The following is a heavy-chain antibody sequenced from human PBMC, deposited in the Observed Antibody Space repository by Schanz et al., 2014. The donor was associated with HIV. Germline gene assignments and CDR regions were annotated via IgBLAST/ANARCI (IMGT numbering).Heavy chain of an antibody. J-gene: IGHJ4*02. D-gene: IGHD6-13*01. V-gene: IGHV3-30*19. CDR3: AKDRCSSGWCLDY. CDR2: ISHDGSQK. Sequence: QVQLVESGGGVVQPGRSLRLSCAASGFTFRSYGMHWVRQAPGKGLEWLAVISHDGSQKYHAESVKGRFTISRDESEKTVFLEMHSLRSDDTAVYYCAKDRCSSGWCLDYWGQGTLVTVSS. CDR1: GFTFRSYG.